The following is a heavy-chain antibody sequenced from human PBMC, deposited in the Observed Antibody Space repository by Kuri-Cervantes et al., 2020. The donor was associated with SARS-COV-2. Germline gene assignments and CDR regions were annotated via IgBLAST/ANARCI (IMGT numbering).Heavy chain of an antibody. CDR2: ISYDGSNK. J-gene: IGHJ4*02. CDR1: GFTFSSYA. D-gene: IGHD6-19*01. CDR3: AREASSGWYGLSQYYFDY. V-gene: IGHV3-30-3*01. Sequence: GESLKISCAASGFTFSSYAMHWVRQAPGKGLEWVAVISYDGSNKYYADFVKGRFTISRDNSRNTLYLQMNSLRAEDTAVYYCAREASSGWYGLSQYYFDYWGQGTLVTVSS.